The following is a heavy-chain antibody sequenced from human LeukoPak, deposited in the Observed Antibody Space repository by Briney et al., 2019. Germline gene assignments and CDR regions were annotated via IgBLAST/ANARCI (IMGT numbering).Heavy chain of an antibody. CDR3: ARGSYGDLQ. V-gene: IGHV3-30*04. J-gene: IGHJ4*02. CDR1: GFTFSTYA. CDR2: ISYDVNGK. Sequence: GSLRLSCTASGFTFSTYAMHWVRQAPGQGLDWVAVISYDVNGKYYADSVKGRFTISRDNSKNTLYLQMNSLGPEDTAVYYCARGSYGDLQWGQGTLVTVSP. D-gene: IGHD4-17*01.